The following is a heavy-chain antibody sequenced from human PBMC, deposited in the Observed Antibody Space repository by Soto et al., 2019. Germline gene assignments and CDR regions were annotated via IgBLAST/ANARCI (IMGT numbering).Heavy chain of an antibody. D-gene: IGHD2-2*01. V-gene: IGHV4-4*07. Sequence: PSETLSLTCAVSGASVRSYHWSWIRQAAGKGLEWIGRVQMSGTTNYNPSLKTRVTMSLDTSKNEVSLRMTSVTAADTAVYFCAKYRSTMRWFDPWSQGILVTVSS. CDR2: VQMSGTT. J-gene: IGHJ5*02. CDR1: GASVRSYH. CDR3: AKYRSTMRWFDP.